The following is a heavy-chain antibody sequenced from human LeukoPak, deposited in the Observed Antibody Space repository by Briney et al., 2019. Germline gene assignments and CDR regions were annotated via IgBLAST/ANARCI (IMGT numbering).Heavy chain of an antibody. CDR2: ISGSGGHT. V-gene: IGHV3-23*01. D-gene: IGHD6-13*01. CDR3: AKASSAGDSSSWNY. Sequence: GGSLRLSCAASGFTFSTYGMGWVRQAPGKGLEWVSAISGSGGHTYYADSVKGRFTISRDNSKNTLSLQTNSLRVEDTAVYYCAKASSAGDSSSWNYWGQGILVTVSS. CDR1: GFTFSTYG. J-gene: IGHJ4*02.